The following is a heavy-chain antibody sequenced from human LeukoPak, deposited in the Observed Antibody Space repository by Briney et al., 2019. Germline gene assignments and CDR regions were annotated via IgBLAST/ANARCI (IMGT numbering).Heavy chain of an antibody. J-gene: IGHJ4*02. D-gene: IGHD1-1*01. CDR2: INAGNGNT. V-gene: IGHV1-3*01. CDR3: ARESGKLERRPDY. CDR1: GYTFTSYA. Sequence: ASVKVSCKASGYTFTSYAMHWVRQAPGQRLEWMGWINAGNGNTKYSQKFQGRVTITRDTSASTAYMELSSLRSEDTAVYYCARESGKLERRPDYWGQGTLVTVSS.